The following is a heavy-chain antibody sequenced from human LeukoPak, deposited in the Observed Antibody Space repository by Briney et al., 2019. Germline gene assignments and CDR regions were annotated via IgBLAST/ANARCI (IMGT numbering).Heavy chain of an antibody. CDR1: GFTFSSYV. D-gene: IGHD6-6*01. CDR3: AREGSSGRFFGY. V-gene: IGHV3-23*01. J-gene: IGHJ4*02. Sequence: PGGSLRLSCAASGFTFSSYVMTWVRQTPGKGLEWVSRISGDGAGTYYADSVKGRFTISRDNSKNTLYLQMNSLRAEDTAVYYCAREGSSGRFFGYWGQGTLVTVSS. CDR2: ISGDGAGT.